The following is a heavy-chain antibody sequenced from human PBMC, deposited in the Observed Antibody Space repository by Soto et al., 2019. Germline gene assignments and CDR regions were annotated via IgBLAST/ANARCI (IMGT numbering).Heavy chain of an antibody. CDR1: GFTFTSYA. Sequence: GGSLRLSCAASGFTFTSYAMHWVRQAPGKGLEWVAVISNDGSNYYYADSVRGQIAISRDNSKNTLYLQMNDLRSEDTAVYYCARGTTLAIFDYGMDVWGQGTTVTVSS. V-gene: IGHV3-30*09. CDR3: ARGTTLAIFDYGMDV. J-gene: IGHJ6*02. D-gene: IGHD3-3*01. CDR2: ISNDGSNY.